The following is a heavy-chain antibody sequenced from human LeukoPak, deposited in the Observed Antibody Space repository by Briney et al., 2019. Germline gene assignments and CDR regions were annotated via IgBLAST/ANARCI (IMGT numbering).Heavy chain of an antibody. V-gene: IGHV4-59*01. D-gene: IGHD6-13*01. Sequence: SETLSLTCTVSGGSISSYYWSWIRQPPGKGLEWIGYIYYSGSTNYNPSLKSRVTISVDTSKNQFSLKLSSVTAADTAVYYCARVGEAAAGFDYWGQGTLVTVSS. CDR3: ARVGEAAAGFDY. CDR1: GGSISSYY. J-gene: IGHJ4*02. CDR2: IYYSGST.